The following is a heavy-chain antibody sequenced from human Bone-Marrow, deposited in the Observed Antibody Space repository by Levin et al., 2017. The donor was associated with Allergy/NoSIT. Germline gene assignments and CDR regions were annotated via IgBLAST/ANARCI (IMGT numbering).Heavy chain of an antibody. D-gene: IGHD2-21*01. V-gene: IGHV3-23*01. J-gene: IGHJ4*02. CDR3: AKEGIYGAVN. CDR1: GFTFSGYG. CDR2: ISGNGVMT. Sequence: GESLKISCSASGFTFSGYGMIWVRQAPGKGLEWVSAISGNGVMTYYSDSVEGRFSISRDNSKNTLFLQMSSLRPEDTAIYYCAKEGIYGAVNWGQGTLVAVSS.